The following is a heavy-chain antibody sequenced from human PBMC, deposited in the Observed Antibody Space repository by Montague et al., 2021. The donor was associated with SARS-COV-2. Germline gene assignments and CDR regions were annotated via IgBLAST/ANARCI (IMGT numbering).Heavy chain of an antibody. D-gene: IGHD6-13*01. CDR2: ISWNSGSL. CDR1: GFPFDEHA. Sequence: SLRLSCEASGFPFDEHAMFWVRQAPGKGLEWVSGISWNSGSLGYXDSXQGRFTVSRDNAKNSLYLQMNSLRPDDTALYYCAKGPRHDVASGLDHWGQGTLVTVSS. CDR3: AKGPRHDVASGLDH. V-gene: IGHV3-9*01. J-gene: IGHJ4*02.